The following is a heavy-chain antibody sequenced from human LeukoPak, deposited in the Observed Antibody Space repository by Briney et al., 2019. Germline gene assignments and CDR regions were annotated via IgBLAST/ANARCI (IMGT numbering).Heavy chain of an antibody. CDR1: GFTFSSYA. CDR2: INGRAATT. Sequence: GSLRLSCAASGFASGFTFSSYAMSWVRQAPGKGLEWVASINGRAATTYYADSVKGRFTISRDNSKNTLYLQMNSLGADDTAVYYCAKAPATGEGYYFYYMGVWGKGTTVTVSS. J-gene: IGHJ6*03. V-gene: IGHV3-23*01. D-gene: IGHD7-27*01. CDR3: AKAPATGEGYYFYYMGV.